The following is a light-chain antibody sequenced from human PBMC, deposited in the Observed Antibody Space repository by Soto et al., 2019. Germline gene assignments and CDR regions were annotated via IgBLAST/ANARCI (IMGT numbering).Light chain of an antibody. CDR1: SSNIGGTNY. V-gene: IGLV1-47*02. CDR2: SNN. Sequence: QSALTQPPSASGTPGQRVIISCSGSSSNIGGTNYAYWYQQLPGAAPKLLMHSNNLRPSGVPERISGSKSGTSASLAISGLRSEDEAVYYCASWDDRLGAVIFGGGTMVTVL. J-gene: IGLJ2*01. CDR3: ASWDDRLGAVI.